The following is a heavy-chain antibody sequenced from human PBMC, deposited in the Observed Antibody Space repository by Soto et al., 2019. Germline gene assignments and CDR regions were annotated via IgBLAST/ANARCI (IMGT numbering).Heavy chain of an antibody. CDR2: IYYSGST. Sequence: PSETLSLTCTVSGGSISSSSYYWGWIRQPPGKGLEWIGSIYYSGSTYYNTSLKSRDTISVDTSKNQFSLKLSSVTAADTAVYYCASQASPYYYYGMDVWGQGTTVT. CDR1: GGSISSSSYY. CDR3: ASQASPYYYYGMDV. J-gene: IGHJ6*02. V-gene: IGHV4-39*01.